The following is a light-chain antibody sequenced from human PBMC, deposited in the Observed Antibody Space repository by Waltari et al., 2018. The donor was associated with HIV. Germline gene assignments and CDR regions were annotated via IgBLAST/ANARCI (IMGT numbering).Light chain of an antibody. Sequence: SVLTQPPSASGTPGQRVTISCSGSSSHVGSYYVHWYQQVPGTAPKLLIYRSYQRPSGVPDRFSGSKSGTSASLAISGLRSEDEADYYCAVWDGSLSVGVFGGGTKVTVL. J-gene: IGLJ2*01. CDR1: SSHVGSYY. V-gene: IGLV1-47*01. CDR3: AVWDGSLSVGV. CDR2: RSY.